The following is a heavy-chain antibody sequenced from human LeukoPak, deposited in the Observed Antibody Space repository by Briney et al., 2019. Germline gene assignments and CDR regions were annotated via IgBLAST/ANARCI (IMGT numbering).Heavy chain of an antibody. J-gene: IGHJ6*02. CDR2: ISGSGGST. CDR1: GFTFSSYA. D-gene: IGHD3-3*01. Sequence: GGSLRLSCAASGFTFSSYAMSWVRQAPGKGLEWVSAISGSGGSTYYADSVKGRFTISRDNAKNSLYLQMNSLRAEDTAVYYCARVGQYYDFWSGYSSYGGRGEGYYGMDVWGQGTTVTVSS. V-gene: IGHV3-23*01. CDR3: ARVGQYYDFWSGYSSYGGRGEGYYGMDV.